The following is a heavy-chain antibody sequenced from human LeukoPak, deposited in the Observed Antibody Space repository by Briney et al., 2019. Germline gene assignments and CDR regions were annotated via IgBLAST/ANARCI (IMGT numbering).Heavy chain of an antibody. Sequence: SETLSLTCAVYGGSFSGYYWSWIRQPPGKGLEWIGEINHSGSTNYNPSLKSRVTISVDTSKNQFSLKLSSVTAADTAVYYCARGFDVCSTSCYRVCNWFDPWGQGTLVTVSS. V-gene: IGHV4-34*01. CDR1: GGSFSGYY. D-gene: IGHD2-2*02. CDR2: INHSGST. CDR3: ARGFDVCSTSCYRVCNWFDP. J-gene: IGHJ5*02.